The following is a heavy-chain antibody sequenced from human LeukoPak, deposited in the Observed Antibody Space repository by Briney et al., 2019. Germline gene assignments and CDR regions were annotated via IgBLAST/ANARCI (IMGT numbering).Heavy chain of an antibody. J-gene: IGHJ6*03. D-gene: IGHD3-10*01. CDR3: AREPHGGSGTYVYYYYYYMDV. V-gene: IGHV3-23*01. CDR2: ISDSGATT. CDR1: KFTFRRYG. Sequence: GGTLRLSCAASKFTFRRYGMSWVRQAPGKGLEWVSIISDSGATTNYADSVKGRFTISRDNSKNTLYLQMNSLRAEDTAVYYCAREPHGGSGTYVYYYYYYMDVWGKGTTVTVS.